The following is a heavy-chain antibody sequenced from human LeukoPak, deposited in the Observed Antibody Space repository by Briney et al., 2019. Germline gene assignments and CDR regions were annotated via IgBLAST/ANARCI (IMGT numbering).Heavy chain of an antibody. CDR2: ISGSGGST. CDR3: AKGVERRFNPDY. D-gene: IGHD1-1*01. V-gene: IGHV3-23*01. CDR1: GFTFSSYA. J-gene: IGHJ4*02. Sequence: GGSLRLSCAASGFTFSSYAMSWVRQAPGKGLEWVSTISGSGGSTYYADSVKGRFTISRDNSKNTLYLQVNSLRAEDTAVYYCAKGVERRFNPDYWGQGTLVTVSS.